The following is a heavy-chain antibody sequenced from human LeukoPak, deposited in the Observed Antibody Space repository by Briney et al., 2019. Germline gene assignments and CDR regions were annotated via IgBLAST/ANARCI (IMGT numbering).Heavy chain of an antibody. CDR2: IFPSGGEI. CDR1: GFTFTTFA. D-gene: IGHD5-18*01. V-gene: IGHV3-23*01. CDR3: ATYRQVLLPFES. J-gene: IGHJ4*02. Sequence: GGSLRLSCAASGFTFTTFAMIWVRQPPGKGLEWVSSIFPSGGEIHYADSVRGRFTISRDNSKSTPSLQMNSLRVEDTAIYYCATYRQVLLPFESWGQGTMVTVSS.